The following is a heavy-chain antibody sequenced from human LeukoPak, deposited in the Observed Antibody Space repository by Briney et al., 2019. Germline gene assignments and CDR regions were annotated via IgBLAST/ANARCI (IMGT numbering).Heavy chain of an antibody. J-gene: IGHJ4*02. CDR2: ISGSGGST. Sequence: GGSLRLSCAAWWFHLRSYAMSGVRQAPGKGLEWVSAISGSGGSTYYADSVKGRFTISRDNSKNTLYLQMNSLRAEDTAVYYCAKDAGAQTTDYWGQGTLVTVSS. D-gene: IGHD1-26*01. CDR3: AKDAGAQTTDY. V-gene: IGHV3-23*01. CDR1: WFHLRSYA.